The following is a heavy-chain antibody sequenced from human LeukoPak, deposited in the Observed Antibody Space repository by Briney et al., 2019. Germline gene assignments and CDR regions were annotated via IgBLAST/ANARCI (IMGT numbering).Heavy chain of an antibody. V-gene: IGHV3-53*01. J-gene: IGHJ4*02. CDR1: GFTVSSNY. CDR2: IYSGGST. CDR3: ARDLSGITTFGGYFDY. D-gene: IGHD3-3*01. Sequence: GGSLRLSCAASGFTVSSNYMSWVRQAPGKGLEWVSVIYSGGSTYYADSVKGRFTISRDNAKNSLYLQMNSLRAEDTAVYYCARDLSGITTFGGYFDYWGQGTLVTVSS.